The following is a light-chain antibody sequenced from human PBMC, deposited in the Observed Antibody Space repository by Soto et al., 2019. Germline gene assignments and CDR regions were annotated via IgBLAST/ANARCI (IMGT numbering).Light chain of an antibody. CDR2: GVY. V-gene: IGLV2-14*01. CDR1: SSDVGRYNY. CDR3: SSFTTTYFYV. J-gene: IGLJ1*01. Sequence: QSALTQPPSASGSPGQSVTISCTGTSSDVGRYNYVSWYQQHPGKAPKLIIYGVYHRPSGVSTRFSASKSAYTASLTISGLQAEDEADYYCSSFTTTYFYVFGPGTKLTVL.